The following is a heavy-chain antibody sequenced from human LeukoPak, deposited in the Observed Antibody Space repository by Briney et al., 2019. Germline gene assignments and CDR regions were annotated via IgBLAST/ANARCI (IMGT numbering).Heavy chain of an antibody. CDR3: ARHGDSSSWYYFDY. D-gene: IGHD6-13*01. V-gene: IGHV4-38-2*01. Sequence: PSETLSLTCAVSGYSISSGYCWGWIRQPPGKGLEWIGSIYHSGSTYYNPSLKSRVTISVDTSKNQFSLKLSSVTAADTAVYYCARHGDSSSWYYFDYWGQGTLVTVSS. CDR1: GYSISSGYC. J-gene: IGHJ4*02. CDR2: IYHSGST.